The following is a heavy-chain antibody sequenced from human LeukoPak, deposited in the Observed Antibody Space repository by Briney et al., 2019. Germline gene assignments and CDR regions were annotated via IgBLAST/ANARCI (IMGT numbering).Heavy chain of an antibody. CDR3: ARESPPAVVGSTTGYDY. Sequence: ASVKVSCKASGYTFTSYYMHWVRQAPGQGLEWRGIIHPSGGSTSYAQKFQGRVTMTRDRSTSTVYMELSSLRSEDTAVYYCARESPPAVVGSTTGYDYWGQGTLVTVSS. J-gene: IGHJ4*02. V-gene: IGHV1-46*01. CDR1: GYTFTSYY. D-gene: IGHD1-26*01. CDR2: IHPSGGST.